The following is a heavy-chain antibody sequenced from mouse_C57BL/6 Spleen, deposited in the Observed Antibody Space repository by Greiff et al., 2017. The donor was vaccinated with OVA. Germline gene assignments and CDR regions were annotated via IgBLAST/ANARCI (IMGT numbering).Heavy chain of an antibody. D-gene: IGHD2-2*01. Sequence: QVQLQQPGAELVKPGASVKMSWKASGYTFTSYWITWVKQRPGQGLEWIGDIYPGSGSTNYNEKFKSKATLTVDTSSSTAYMQLSSLTSEDSAVYYCARVGYDGPYWYFDVWGTGTTVTVSS. V-gene: IGHV1-55*01. CDR2: IYPGSGST. CDR3: ARVGYDGPYWYFDV. J-gene: IGHJ1*03. CDR1: GYTFTSYW.